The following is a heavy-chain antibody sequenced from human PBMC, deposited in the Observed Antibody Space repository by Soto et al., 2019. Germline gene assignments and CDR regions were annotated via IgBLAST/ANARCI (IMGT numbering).Heavy chain of an antibody. CDR2: ITSAGST. CDR1: GFTFSNYA. D-gene: IGHD6-19*01. J-gene: IGHJ4*02. V-gene: IGHV3-23*01. CDR3: VKTDKFHSQSSGWANRFDS. Sequence: EVQLLESGGDLAQPGGSLRLICAASGFTFSNYAMTWVRQSPGKGLEWVSTITSAGSTFYGDTVKGRFTISRDNSKSTLYLRLNSLGAEDTAVYYCVKTDKFHSQSSGWANRFDSWGQGTLVTVSS.